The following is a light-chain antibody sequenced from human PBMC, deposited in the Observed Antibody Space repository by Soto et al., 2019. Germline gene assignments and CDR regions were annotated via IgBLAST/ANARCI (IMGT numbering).Light chain of an antibody. CDR3: AAWDDSLNGVV. J-gene: IGLJ2*01. CDR1: SSNIGSNT. V-gene: IGLV1-44*01. CDR2: SNN. Sequence: QSVLTQPPSASGTPGQRVTISCSGSSSNIGSNTVNWYQQLPGTAPKLLIYSNNQRPSGVPDRFSGSKSGTSASLAISGHQSEDEGDYYCAAWDDSLNGVVFGGGTKLTVL.